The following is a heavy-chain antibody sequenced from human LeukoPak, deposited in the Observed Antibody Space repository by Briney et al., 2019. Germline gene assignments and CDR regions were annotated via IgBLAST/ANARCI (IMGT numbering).Heavy chain of an antibody. D-gene: IGHD1-14*01. V-gene: IGHV3-74*01. J-gene: IGHJ2*01. CDR3: ARGPPWYFDL. CDR1: GFTFSSYW. CDR2: INGDGRST. Sequence: GGSLRLSCAASGFTFSSYWMHWVRQAPGKGLVWVARINGDGRSTAYADSVKGRFTISRDNAKNTLYLQMNSLTAEDTAVYYCARGPPWYFDLWGRGPLVTVSS.